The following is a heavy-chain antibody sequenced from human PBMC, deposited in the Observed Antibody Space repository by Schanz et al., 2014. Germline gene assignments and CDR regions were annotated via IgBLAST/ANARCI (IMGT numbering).Heavy chain of an antibody. Sequence: EVQLVESGGGLVQRGGSLRLSCAASGFIFSSHSMKWVRQAPGKGLEWVANIKQDESERSYVDSVKGRFTISRDNAKNSLYLQMNSLRAEDTAVYYCARDKGGYYPFDYWGQGTLVTVSS. V-gene: IGHV3-7*01. CDR2: IKQDESER. CDR1: GFIFSSHS. J-gene: IGHJ4*02. CDR3: ARDKGGYYPFDY. D-gene: IGHD3-3*01.